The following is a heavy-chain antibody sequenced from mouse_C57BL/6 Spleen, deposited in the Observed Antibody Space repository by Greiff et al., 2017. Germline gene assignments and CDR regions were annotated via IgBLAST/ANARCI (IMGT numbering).Heavy chain of an antibody. V-gene: IGHV1-76*01. CDR3: ARTTVVGAMDY. CDR2: IYPGSGNT. D-gene: IGHD1-1*01. Sequence: VKLMESGAELVRPGASVKLSCKASGYTFTDYYINWVKQRPGQGLEWIARIYPGSGNTYYNEKFKGKATLTAEKSSSTAYMQLSSLTSEDSAVYFCARTTVVGAMDYWGQGTSVTVSS. J-gene: IGHJ4*01. CDR1: GYTFTDYY.